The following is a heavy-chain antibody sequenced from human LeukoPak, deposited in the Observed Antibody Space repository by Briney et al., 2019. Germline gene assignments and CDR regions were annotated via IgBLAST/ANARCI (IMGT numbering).Heavy chain of an antibody. CDR3: AREGYSSSWYQV. CDR1: GFTFSDYY. V-gene: IGHV3-21*01. D-gene: IGHD6-13*01. J-gene: IGHJ4*02. Sequence: GGSLRLSCAASGFTFSDYYMSWVRQAPGKGLEWVSSISSSSSYIYYADSVKGRFTISRDNAKNSLYLQMNSLRAEDTAVYYCAREGYSSSWYQVWGQGTLVTVSS. CDR2: ISSSSSYI.